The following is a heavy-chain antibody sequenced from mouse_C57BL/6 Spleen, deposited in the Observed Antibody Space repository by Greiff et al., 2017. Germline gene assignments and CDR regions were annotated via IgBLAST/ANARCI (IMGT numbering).Heavy chain of an antibody. CDR1: GYTFTDYY. Sequence: EVKLQQSGPELVKPGASVKLSCKASGYTFTDYYMNWVKQSHGKSLEWIGDINPNNGGTSYDQKFKGKATLTVDKSSSTAYMELRSLTSEDSAVYNCARTPYYGNNEGAGFAYWGQGLWSLSLQ. CDR2: INPNNGGT. J-gene: IGHJ3*01. V-gene: IGHV1-26*01. CDR3: ARTPYYGNNEGAGFAY. D-gene: IGHD2-10*01.